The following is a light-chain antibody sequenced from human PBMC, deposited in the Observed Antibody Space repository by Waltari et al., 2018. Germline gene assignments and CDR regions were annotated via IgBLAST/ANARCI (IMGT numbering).Light chain of an antibody. J-gene: IGLJ1*01. CDR1: RLGSKH. CDR2: EAR. V-gene: IGLV3-1*01. Sequence: SYDLTQPPAVSVSPGQTAIITCPGDRLGSKHVSSYQHKPGQSPVLIIFEARKRPSGSPERFSASNSGNTATLTIIGTQAMDEADYYCQAWDSTSFYVFGTGTKVSV. CDR3: QAWDSTSFYV.